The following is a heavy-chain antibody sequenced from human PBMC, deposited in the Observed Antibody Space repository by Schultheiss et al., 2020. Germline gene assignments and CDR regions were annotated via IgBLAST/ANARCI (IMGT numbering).Heavy chain of an antibody. J-gene: IGHJ5*02. CDR1: GFTFSSYG. CDR3: ARSFSQEWLVTDWLDP. Sequence: GGSLRLSCAASGFTFSSYGMHWVRQAPGKGLEWVSAIRGTGDVTYYADSVRDRFIISRDNSKNTVYLQMNGLGAEDTAIYYCARSFSQEWLVTDWLDPWGRGTLVTVSS. CDR2: IRGTGDVT. D-gene: IGHD6-19*01. V-gene: IGHV3-23*01.